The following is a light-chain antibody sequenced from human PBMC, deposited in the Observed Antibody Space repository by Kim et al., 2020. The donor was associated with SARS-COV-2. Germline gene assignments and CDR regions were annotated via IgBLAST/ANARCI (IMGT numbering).Light chain of an antibody. J-gene: IGKJ4*01. CDR1: QSISNY. Sequence: ASVGDIVTITCRASQSISNYLNWYQQKPGKAPKLLIYAASSLQSGVPSRFSGSGSGTDFTLTISSLLPEDFATYYCQQSYGIPLTFGGGTKVDIK. CDR3: QQSYGIPLT. V-gene: IGKV1-39*01. CDR2: AAS.